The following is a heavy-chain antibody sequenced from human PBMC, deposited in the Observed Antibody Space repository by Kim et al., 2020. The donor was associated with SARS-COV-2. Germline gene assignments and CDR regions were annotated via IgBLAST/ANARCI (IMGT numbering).Heavy chain of an antibody. J-gene: IGHJ6*02. V-gene: IGHV3-74*01. Sequence: YADSVRCRFTISRDNAKNTLYLQMNSLRAEDTSVYHCASKTAGYYHYAMDVWGQGTTVTVSS. CDR3: ASKTAGYYHYAMDV.